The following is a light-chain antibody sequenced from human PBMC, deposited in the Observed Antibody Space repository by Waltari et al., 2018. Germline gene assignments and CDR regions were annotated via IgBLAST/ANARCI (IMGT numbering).Light chain of an antibody. CDR2: RSD. J-gene: IGLJ3*02. CDR3: AAWDDSLHGHWV. CDR1: RSNIGDNV. V-gene: IGLV1-44*01. Sequence: QSVLTQPPSASGTPGQRVTISCSGNRSNIGDNVVNWYQKLPGTAPTLLIYRSDQRHSWVPDRFSGSKSGTIASLAISGLQSADEGDYYCAAWDDSLHGHWVFGGGTKVTVL.